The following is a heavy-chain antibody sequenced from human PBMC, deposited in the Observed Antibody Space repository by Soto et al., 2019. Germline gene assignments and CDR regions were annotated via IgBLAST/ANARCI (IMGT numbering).Heavy chain of an antibody. CDR1: GVSLSTGGVG. J-gene: IGHJ4*02. CDR2: IYWDDDQ. CDR3: ARMRAAKFDY. V-gene: IGHV2-5*02. D-gene: IGHD2-15*01. Sequence: QITLKESGPTLVKPTQTLTLTSNVSGVSLSTGGVGVGWIRQPPGKALEWLVLIYWDDDQRSSPSLKSRLTITKETSKNQVVLTKSNMAPEYTSTYYCARMRAAKFDYWGQGTLVTVSS.